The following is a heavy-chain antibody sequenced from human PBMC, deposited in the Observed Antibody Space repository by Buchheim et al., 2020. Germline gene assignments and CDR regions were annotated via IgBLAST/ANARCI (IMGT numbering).Heavy chain of an antibody. Sequence: EVQLVQSGGGLVQPGGSVRLSCAASGFSVRSYEMNWVRQVPGKGLEWVSFISCSSSTIYYADSVKGRFTISRDTATNSLYLRMDGLGAEDTAVYYCAGRFDIWGPGT. CDR3: AGRFDI. J-gene: IGHJ3*02. CDR2: ISCSSSTI. V-gene: IGHV3-48*01. CDR1: GFSVRSYE.